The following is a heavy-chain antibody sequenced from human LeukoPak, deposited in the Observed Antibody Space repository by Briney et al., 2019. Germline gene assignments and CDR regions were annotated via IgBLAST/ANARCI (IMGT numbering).Heavy chain of an antibody. V-gene: IGHV3-23*01. J-gene: IGHJ4*02. CDR1: GFTFSSHG. CDR2: ISGSGGGT. D-gene: IGHD4-17*01. CDR3: AKSATTVTSNFDY. Sequence: GGSLRLSCAASGFTFSSHGMSWVRQAPGTGLEWVSGISGSGGGTFYADSVRGRFTISRDNSKNTVYLQMNSLRAEDTAVYYCAKSATTVTSNFDYWGQGTLVTVSS.